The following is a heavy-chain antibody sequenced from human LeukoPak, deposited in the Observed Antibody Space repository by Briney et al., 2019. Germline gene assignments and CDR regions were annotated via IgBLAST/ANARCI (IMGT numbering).Heavy chain of an antibody. CDR2: INPNSGGT. CDR1: GYTFTGYY. Sequence: ASVKVSCKASGYTFTGYYMHWVRQAPGQGLEWMGWINPNSGGTNYAQKFQGRVTMTRDTSISTAYMELSRLRSGDMAVYYCARAYGSGSFLTWGQGTLVTVSS. J-gene: IGHJ5*02. V-gene: IGHV1-2*02. CDR3: ARAYGSGSFLT. D-gene: IGHD3-10*01.